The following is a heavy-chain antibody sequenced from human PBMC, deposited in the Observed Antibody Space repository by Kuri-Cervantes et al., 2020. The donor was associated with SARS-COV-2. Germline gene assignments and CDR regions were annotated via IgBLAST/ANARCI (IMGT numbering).Heavy chain of an antibody. V-gene: IGHV3-33*01. Sequence: GGSLRLSCTASGFTFSSYGMHWVRQAPGKGLERVEVIWYDGSNKYYADSVKGRFTISRDNSKNTLYLQMNSLRAEGTAVYYCARDEGDSYALHYWGQGTLVHVSS. CDR3: ARDEGDSYALHY. CDR2: IWYDGSNK. CDR1: GFTFSSYG. J-gene: IGHJ4*02. D-gene: IGHD5-18*01.